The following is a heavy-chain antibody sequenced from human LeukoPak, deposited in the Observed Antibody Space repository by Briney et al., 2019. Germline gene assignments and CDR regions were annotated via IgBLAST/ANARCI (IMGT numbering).Heavy chain of an antibody. CDR2: ISGSGIST. D-gene: IGHD3-22*01. CDR1: GFTFSSYE. Sequence: GGSLRLSCAASGFTFSSYEMNWVRQAPGKGLEWVSVISGSGISTYNADSVKGRFTISRDNSNNTLYLQMNSLRAEDTAVYYCAKADYYDSNTYRAQFFQHWGQGTLVTVSS. V-gene: IGHV3-23*01. J-gene: IGHJ1*01. CDR3: AKADYYDSNTYRAQFFQH.